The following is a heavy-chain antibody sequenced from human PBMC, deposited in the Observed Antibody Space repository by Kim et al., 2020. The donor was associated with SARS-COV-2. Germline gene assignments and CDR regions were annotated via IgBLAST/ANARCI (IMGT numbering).Heavy chain of an antibody. CDR3: ASAGDSSSWYWGSGWYAPNSRNYGMDV. J-gene: IGHJ6*02. Sequence: SETLSLTCTVSGGSISSGSYYWSWIRQPAGKGLEWIGRIYTSGSTNYNPSLKSRVTILVDTSKNQFSLKLSSVTAADTAADYCASAGDSSSWYWGSGWYAPNSRNYGMDVWGQGTTATVSS. CDR1: GGSISSGSYY. D-gene: IGHD6-13*01. V-gene: IGHV4-61*02. CDR2: IYTSGST.